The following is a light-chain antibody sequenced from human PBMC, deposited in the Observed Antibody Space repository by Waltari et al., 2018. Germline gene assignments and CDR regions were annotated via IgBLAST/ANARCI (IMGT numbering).Light chain of an antibody. V-gene: IGLV2-8*01. CDR1: GSDFRDYDF. CDR2: EVS. Sequence: QSALTQPPSASGSPGQSVTLSCTGSGSDFRDYDFVSWYQQHPGKAPKVILYEVSKRSSGVPARFSGSKSGNTASLTVSGLQAEDEADYYCSSFAGRWIFGGGTKLTVL. J-gene: IGLJ2*01. CDR3: SSFAGRWI.